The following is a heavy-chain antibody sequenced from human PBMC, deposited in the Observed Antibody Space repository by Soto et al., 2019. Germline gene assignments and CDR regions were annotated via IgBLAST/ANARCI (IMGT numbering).Heavy chain of an antibody. J-gene: IGHJ5*02. CDR1: GDSISSYC. V-gene: IGHV4-59*12. D-gene: IGHD2-2*01. CDR3: ARGPSYRPNWFDP. Sequence: SETLSLTCTVSGDSISSYCWSWIRQPPGKGLEWIGYIYFSGSTNYNPSLKSRVTISIDTSKNQFSLKLSSVTAADTAVYYCARGPSYRPNWFDPWGQGTLVTVSS. CDR2: IYFSGST.